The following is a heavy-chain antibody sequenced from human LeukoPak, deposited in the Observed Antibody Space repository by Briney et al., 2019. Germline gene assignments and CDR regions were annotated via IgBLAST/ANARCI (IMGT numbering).Heavy chain of an antibody. CDR1: EFTFSSYS. CDR2: ISYNSGSI. V-gene: IGHV3-21*01. Sequence: GGSLGLSCAASEFTFSSYSMNWVRQAPGKGLEWVSSISYNSGSIFYADSVKGRFTISRDNAKNSPFLQMSSLRAEDTAVYYCARGGTNTRYFDYWGQGTLVTVSS. D-gene: IGHD1-7*01. CDR3: ARGGTNTRYFDY. J-gene: IGHJ4*02.